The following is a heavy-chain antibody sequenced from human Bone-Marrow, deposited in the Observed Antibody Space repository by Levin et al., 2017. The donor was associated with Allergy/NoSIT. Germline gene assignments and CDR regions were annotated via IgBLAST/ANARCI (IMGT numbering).Heavy chain of an antibody. Sequence: GGSLRLSCSGSGFIFSSYAMSWVRQAPGKGLEWVATVSGGGDATYYADSVEGHLTISRNNSKGTVYLHMNSLRAEATAFYYFATLAELAGTTPTAMTQNVEHFQYWGQGTLVTGPS. CDR1: GFIFSSYA. CDR2: VSGGGDAT. CDR3: ATLAELAGTTPTAMTQNVEHFQY. V-gene: IGHV3-23*01. D-gene: IGHD1-14*01. J-gene: IGHJ1*01.